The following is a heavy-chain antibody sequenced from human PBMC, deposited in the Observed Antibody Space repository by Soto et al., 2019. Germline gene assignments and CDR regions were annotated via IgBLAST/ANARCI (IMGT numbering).Heavy chain of an antibody. CDR2: IYYSGST. D-gene: IGHD1-1*01. J-gene: IGHJ4*02. CDR1: GGSISSYY. Sequence: PSETLSLTCTVSGGSISSYYWSWIRQPPGKGLEWIGYIYYSGSTNYNPSLKSRVTISVDTSKNQFSLKLSSVTAADTAVYYCARLSNWNWDFDYWGQGTLVTVSS. CDR3: ARLSNWNWDFDY. V-gene: IGHV4-59*08.